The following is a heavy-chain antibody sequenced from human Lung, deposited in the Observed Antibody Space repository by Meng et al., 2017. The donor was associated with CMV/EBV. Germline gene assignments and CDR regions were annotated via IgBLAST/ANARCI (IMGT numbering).Heavy chain of an antibody. J-gene: IGHJ4*02. CDR3: AKAVFGVVIDY. V-gene: IGHV3-30*02. CDR2: IHFDGSNE. D-gene: IGHD3-3*01. Sequence: GSLKISCAASGFTLKYYGMHWVRQAPGKGLEWVAFIHFDGSNEHYADSVTGRFTISRDNPKNMLYLEMNSLRVEDTAVYYCAKAVFGVVIDYWGQGTLVTVSS. CDR1: GFTLKYYG.